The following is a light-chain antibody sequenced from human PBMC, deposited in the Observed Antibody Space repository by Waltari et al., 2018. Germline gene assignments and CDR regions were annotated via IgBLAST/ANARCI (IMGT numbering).Light chain of an antibody. CDR3: QSYDSSLSGYV. CDR1: SSNIGAGYD. V-gene: IGLV1-40*01. CDR2: GNS. J-gene: IGLJ1*01. Sequence: QSVLTQPPSVSGAPGQRVTTSCPGSSSNIGAGYDVHWYQQLPGTAPKLLIYGNSNRPSGVPDRFSGSKSGTSASLAITGLQAEDEADYYCQSYDSSLSGYVFGTGTKVTVL.